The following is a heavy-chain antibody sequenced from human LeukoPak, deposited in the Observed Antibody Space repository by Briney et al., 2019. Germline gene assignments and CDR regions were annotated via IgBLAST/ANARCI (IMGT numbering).Heavy chain of an antibody. V-gene: IGHV3-48*01. CDR1: GFTFSRYA. Sequence: GGSLRLSCAASGFTFSRYAMNWVRQAPGKGLEWVSYIGGSFSDIQYAESVKGRFTISRDNAKNSLYLQMNSLRAEDTAVYYCARDGGGWFIDYWGQGTLVTVSA. CDR3: ARDGGGWFIDY. CDR2: IGGSFSDI. J-gene: IGHJ4*02. D-gene: IGHD6-19*01.